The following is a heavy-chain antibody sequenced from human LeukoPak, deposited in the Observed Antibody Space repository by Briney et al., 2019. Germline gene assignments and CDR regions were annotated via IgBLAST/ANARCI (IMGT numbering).Heavy chain of an antibody. D-gene: IGHD6-13*01. CDR1: GFTFSSYA. V-gene: IGHV3-23*01. CDR3: AKDGGSSWYLRPDYYYYMDV. CDR2: ISGSGGST. J-gene: IGHJ6*03. Sequence: PGGSLRLSCAASGFTFSSYAMSWVRQAPGKGLEWVSAISGSGGSTYYADSVKGRFTISRDNSKNTLYLQMNSLRAEDTAVYYCAKDGGSSWYLRPDYYYYMDVWGEGTTVTVSS.